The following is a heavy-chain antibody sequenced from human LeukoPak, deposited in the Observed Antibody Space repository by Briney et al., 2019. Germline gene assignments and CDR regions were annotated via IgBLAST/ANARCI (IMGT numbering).Heavy chain of an antibody. CDR2: ISSSSSYI. V-gene: IGHV3-21*01. CDR1: GFTFDDYG. D-gene: IGHD6-19*01. Sequence: GGSLRLSCAASGFTFDDYGMSWVRQAPGKGLEWVSSISSSSSYIYYADSVKGRFTISRDNAKNSLYLQMNSLRAEDTAVYYCARVRSSGWDYDAFDIWGQGTMVAVSS. J-gene: IGHJ3*02. CDR3: ARVRSSGWDYDAFDI.